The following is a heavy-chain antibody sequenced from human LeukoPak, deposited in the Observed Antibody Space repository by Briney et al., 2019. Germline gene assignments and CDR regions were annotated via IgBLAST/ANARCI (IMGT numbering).Heavy chain of an antibody. D-gene: IGHD3-22*01. CDR3: ARSGAYYYDSSGYYAVGY. Sequence: ASVKVSCMASGYTFTSYCISWVRQAPGHGLEWMGWISAYNGNTNYAQKLQGRVTMTTDTYTSTAYMELRSLRSDDTAVYYCARSGAYYYDSSGYYAVGYWGQGTLVTVSS. CDR2: ISAYNGNT. CDR1: GYTFTSYC. J-gene: IGHJ4*02. V-gene: IGHV1-18*01.